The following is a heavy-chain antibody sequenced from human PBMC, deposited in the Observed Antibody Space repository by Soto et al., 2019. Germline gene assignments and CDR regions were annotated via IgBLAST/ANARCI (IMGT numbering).Heavy chain of an antibody. J-gene: IGHJ4*02. CDR1: GFTFSSYA. CDR3: AKDRPILGYADRGFDY. CDR2: ISGSGGST. V-gene: IGHV3-23*01. Sequence: PGGSLRLSCAASGFTFSSYAMSWVRQAPGKGLEWVSAISGSGGSTYYADSVKGRFTISRDNSKNTLYLQMNSLRAEDTAVYYCAKDRPILGYADRGFDYWGQGTLVTVSS. D-gene: IGHD2-2*03.